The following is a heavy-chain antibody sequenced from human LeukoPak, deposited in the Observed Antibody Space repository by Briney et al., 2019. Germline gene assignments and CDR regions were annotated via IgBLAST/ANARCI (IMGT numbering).Heavy chain of an antibody. Sequence: GGSLRLSCAASGFTFSSYSMNWVRQAPGKGLEWVSAISGSGGSTYYADSVKGRFTISRDNSKNTLYLQMNSLRAEDTAVYYCAKDGLGTRSFDYWGQGTLVTVSS. D-gene: IGHD1-1*01. CDR1: GFTFSSYS. CDR3: AKDGLGTRSFDY. CDR2: ISGSGGST. V-gene: IGHV3-23*01. J-gene: IGHJ4*02.